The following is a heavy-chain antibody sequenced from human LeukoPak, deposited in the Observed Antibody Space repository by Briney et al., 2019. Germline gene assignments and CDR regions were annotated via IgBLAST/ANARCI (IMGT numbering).Heavy chain of an antibody. J-gene: IGHJ4*02. CDR1: GYTFTGYY. V-gene: IGHV1-2*02. D-gene: IGHD3-9*01. CDR3: ARSAGFSHFDY. Sequence: ASVKVSCKASGYTFTGYYMHWVRQAPGQGLEWMGWINPNSGGTNFAQKFQDRVTMTRDTSISAAYMVLSRLRSDDTAVYYCARSAGFSHFDYWGQGTLVTVSS. CDR2: INPNSGGT.